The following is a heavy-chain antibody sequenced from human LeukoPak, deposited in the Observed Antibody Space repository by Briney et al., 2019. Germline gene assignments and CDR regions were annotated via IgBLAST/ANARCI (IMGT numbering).Heavy chain of an antibody. J-gene: IGHJ5*02. CDR3: ARGAPTVTSPFDP. D-gene: IGHD4-17*01. Sequence: ASVKVSCKASGYTFTGYYMHWVRQAPGQGLEWMGWINPNNGGTNYAQKFQGRVTMTTDTSTSTAYMELRSLRSDDTAVYYCARGAPTVTSPFDPWGQGTLVTVSS. V-gene: IGHV1-2*02. CDR2: INPNNGGT. CDR1: GYTFTGYY.